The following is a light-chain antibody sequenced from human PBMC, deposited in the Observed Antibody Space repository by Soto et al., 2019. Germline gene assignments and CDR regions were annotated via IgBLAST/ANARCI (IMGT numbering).Light chain of an antibody. J-gene: IGKJ2*01. V-gene: IGKV1-39*01. CDR1: QSISSY. CDR2: AAS. CDR3: EQRYCTPYT. Sequence: PDCRSPSVPDRDTNTCRASQSISSYLNWYQQKPGKAPKLLIYAASSLQSGVPSRFSGSGSGTDFILTISSLQPEDFAIYYREQRYCTPYTFGHGTRVEIK.